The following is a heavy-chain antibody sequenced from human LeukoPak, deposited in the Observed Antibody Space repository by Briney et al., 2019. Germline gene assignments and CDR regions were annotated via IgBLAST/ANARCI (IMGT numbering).Heavy chain of an antibody. CDR2: INPNSGGT. J-gene: IGHJ3*02. CDR3: ARVGRRSRAFDI. CDR1: GYTFTSYD. V-gene: IGHV1-2*02. D-gene: IGHD3-10*01. Sequence: GASVKVSCKASGYTFTSYDINWVRQATGQGLEWMGWINPNSGGTNYAQKFQGRVTMTRDTSISTAYMELSSLRSEDTAVYYCARVGRRSRAFDIWGQGTMVTVSS.